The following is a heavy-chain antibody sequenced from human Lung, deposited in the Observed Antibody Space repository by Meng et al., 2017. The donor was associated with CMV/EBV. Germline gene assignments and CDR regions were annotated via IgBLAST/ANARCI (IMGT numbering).Heavy chain of an antibody. CDR3: ARGYCSGGSCPVFNP. Sequence: AEVKKPGASVKVYCKSSGYTLTSYDINWVRQATGQGLEWMGWMNPNSGNTGYAQKFQGRVTMTRNTSISTAYMELSSLRSEDTAVYYCARGYCSGGSCPVFNPWGQGTLVTVSS. J-gene: IGHJ5*02. CDR2: MNPNSGNT. CDR1: GYTLTSYD. V-gene: IGHV1-8*01. D-gene: IGHD2-15*01.